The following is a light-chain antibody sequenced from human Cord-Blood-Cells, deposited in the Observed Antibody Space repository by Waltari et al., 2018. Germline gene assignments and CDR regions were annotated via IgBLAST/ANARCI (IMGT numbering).Light chain of an antibody. Sequence: EMVLTQSPAPLSFPPGERATLSCRTSQSVSSYLAWYQQKPGQAPRLLIYDASNRATCIPARFSGSGSGTDFTRTISSLAPEDFAVYYCQQRSNWPTFGGGTKVDIK. V-gene: IGKV3-11*01. CDR3: QQRSNWPT. CDR2: DAS. J-gene: IGKJ4*01. CDR1: QSVSSY.